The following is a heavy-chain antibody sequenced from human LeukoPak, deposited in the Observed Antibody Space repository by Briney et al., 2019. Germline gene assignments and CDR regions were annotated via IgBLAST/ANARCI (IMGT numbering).Heavy chain of an antibody. CDR3: ARVVSPNRYSSSWYGWFDP. V-gene: IGHV4-4*07. D-gene: IGHD6-13*01. Sequence: PSETLSLTRTVSGGSISSNYWSWVRHPAPKGLEWIGRIYTNGSTNYNPSLKSRVTMSVDTSKNQFSLKLSSVTAADTAVYYCARVVSPNRYSSSWYGWFDPWGQGTLVTVSS. CDR2: IYTNGST. CDR1: GGSISSNY. J-gene: IGHJ5*02.